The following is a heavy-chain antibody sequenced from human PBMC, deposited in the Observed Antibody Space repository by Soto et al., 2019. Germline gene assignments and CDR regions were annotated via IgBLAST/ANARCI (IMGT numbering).Heavy chain of an antibody. Sequence: PSETLSLTCTVSGVSITTSSYFWGWIRQPPGKGLEWIGSVYYSGSTYYNPSLESRVTISVDTSKNQFSLKLTSVTAADTAVYYCANTLRGDYYFFQYWGQGSLVTVSS. V-gene: IGHV4-39*01. J-gene: IGHJ1*01. CDR2: VYYSGST. CDR1: GVSITTSSYF. CDR3: ANTLRGDYYFFQY. D-gene: IGHD2-21*02.